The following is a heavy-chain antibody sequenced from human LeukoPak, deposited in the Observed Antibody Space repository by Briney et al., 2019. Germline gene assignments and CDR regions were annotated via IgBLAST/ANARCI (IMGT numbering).Heavy chain of an antibody. CDR2: INPHSGGT. CDR3: ARKRGVGVDRNAFDI. D-gene: IGHD3-3*01. J-gene: IGHJ3*02. Sequence: ASVKVSCKASGFTFTGYYIHWVRQAPGQGLEWMGYINPHSGGTNSPQKFQGRVTMTRDTSISTAYMELSRLRSDDTAVYYCARKRGVGVDRNAFDIWGQGTMVTVSS. CDR1: GFTFTGYY. V-gene: IGHV1-2*02.